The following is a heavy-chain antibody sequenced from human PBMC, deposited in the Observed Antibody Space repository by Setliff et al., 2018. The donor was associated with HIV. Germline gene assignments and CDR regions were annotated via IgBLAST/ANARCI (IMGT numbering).Heavy chain of an antibody. D-gene: IGHD2-15*01. V-gene: IGHV1-18*01. J-gene: IGHJ3*02. CDR3: ARDDVGYCSGGSCYHLFDTFDI. CDR2: ISSYNDNT. Sequence: VASVKVSCKASGYSFTNYGISWVRQAPGQGLEWMGWISSYNDNTNYALNLQGRVTMTTDTSTSTAYMELRSLRSDDTAVYYCARDDVGYCSGGSCYHLFDTFDIWGQGTVVT. CDR1: GYSFTNYG.